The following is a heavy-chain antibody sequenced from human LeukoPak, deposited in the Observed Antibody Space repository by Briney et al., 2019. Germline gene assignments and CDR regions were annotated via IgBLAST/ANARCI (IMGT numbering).Heavy chain of an antibody. CDR2: IWYDGSNK. CDR3: ARDRPLYGMDV. V-gene: IGHV3-33*01. Sequence: GGSLRLSCAASGFTFSSYGMLWVRQAPGKGLEWVAVIWYDGSNKYYADSVKGRFTISRDNSKNTLYLQMNSLRAEDTAVYYCARDRPLYGMDVWGQGTTVTVSS. CDR1: GFTFSSYG. J-gene: IGHJ6*02.